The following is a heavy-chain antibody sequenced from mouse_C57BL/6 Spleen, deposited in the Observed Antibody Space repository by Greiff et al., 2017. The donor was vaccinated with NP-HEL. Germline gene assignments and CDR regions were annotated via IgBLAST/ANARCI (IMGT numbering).Heavy chain of an antibody. J-gene: IGHJ2*01. CDR3: ARHACIATVDYYFDY. Sequence: EVMLVESGGGLVKPGGSLKLSCAASGFTFSSYTMSWVRQTPEKRLEWVATISGGGGNTYYPDSVKGRFTISRDNAKNTLYLQMSSLRSEDTALYYCARHACIATVDYYFDYWGQGTTLTVSS. D-gene: IGHD1-1*01. CDR2: ISGGGGNT. CDR1: GFTFSSYT. V-gene: IGHV5-9*01.